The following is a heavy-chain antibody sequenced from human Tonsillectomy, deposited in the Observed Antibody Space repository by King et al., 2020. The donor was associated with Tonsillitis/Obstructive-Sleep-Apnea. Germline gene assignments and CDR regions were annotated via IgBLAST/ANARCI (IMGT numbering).Heavy chain of an antibody. Sequence: QLVQSGAEVKKPGSSVKVSCKASGGTFSIYAISWVRQAPGQGLEWMGGIIPIFGTANYAQKFQGRVTITADESTSTAYMELSSLRSEDTAVDYCASVYGSGSYPYYFDYWGQGTLVTVSS. V-gene: IGHV1-69*12. CDR2: IIPIFGTA. J-gene: IGHJ4*02. D-gene: IGHD3-10*01. CDR3: ASVYGSGSYPYYFDY. CDR1: GGTFSIYA.